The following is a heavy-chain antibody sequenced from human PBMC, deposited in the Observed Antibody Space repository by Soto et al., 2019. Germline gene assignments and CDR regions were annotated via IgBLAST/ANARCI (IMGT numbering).Heavy chain of an antibody. CDR3: ARGDSIRYCIAGDRYSRSGWFGP. D-gene: IGHD2-15*01. J-gene: IGHJ5*02. CDR2: MNPNSGNT. V-gene: IGHV1-8*01. Sequence: ASVKVSCKASGYTFTNYDINWVRQATGQGLEWMGWMNPNSGNTGYAQKFQGRVTMARDNSINTAYIELSSLISDDTAIYYCARGDSIRYCIAGDRYSRSGWFGPWGQGTPVTVSS. CDR1: GYTFTNYD.